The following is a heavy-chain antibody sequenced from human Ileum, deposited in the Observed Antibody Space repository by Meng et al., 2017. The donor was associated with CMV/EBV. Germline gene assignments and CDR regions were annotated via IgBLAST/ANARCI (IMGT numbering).Heavy chain of an antibody. CDR2: IYYDGDT. J-gene: IGHJ4*02. CDR1: GLSLSSGRVA. CDR3: ANRRSVSAFDY. V-gene: IGHV2-5*02. D-gene: IGHD2/OR15-2a*01. Sequence: CSLSGLSLSSGRVAVGWIRPPPGNALEWLALIYYDGDTRYSSSLESRLTVTKDTSKNQVVLTMTNMDPVDTATYFCANRRSVSAFDYWGQGILVTVSS.